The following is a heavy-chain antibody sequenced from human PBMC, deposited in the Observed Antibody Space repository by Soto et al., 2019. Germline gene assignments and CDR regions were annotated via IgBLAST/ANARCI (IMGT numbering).Heavy chain of an antibody. CDR1: GGSIDRVDSY. J-gene: IGHJ5*02. V-gene: IGHV4-61*08. CDR2: GYYSGTT. Sequence: SETVSLTCTVSGGSIDRVDSYWSRIRQPPGKGLEWIGYGYYSGTTNYNRFLKSRVTLSLYNSQNQFSLKMNSVTAADTAVYYCARDVIAPPNYFAPLGQGTLVTVSS. CDR3: ARDVIAPPNYFAP. D-gene: IGHD4-4*01.